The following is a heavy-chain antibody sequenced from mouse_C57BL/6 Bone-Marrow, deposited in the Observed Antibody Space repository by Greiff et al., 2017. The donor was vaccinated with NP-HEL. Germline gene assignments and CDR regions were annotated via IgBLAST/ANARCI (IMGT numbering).Heavy chain of an antibody. D-gene: IGHD2-3*01. J-gene: IGHJ2*01. CDR3: ARHDGYSRCGY. V-gene: IGHV5-6*02. Sequence: EVMLVESGGDLVKPGGSLKLSCAASGFTFSSYGMSWVRQTPDKRLEWVATISSGGSYTYYPDSVKGRFTISRDNAKNTLYLQMSSLKSEDTAMYYCARHDGYSRCGYWGQGTTLTVSS. CDR2: ISSGGSYT. CDR1: GFTFSSYG.